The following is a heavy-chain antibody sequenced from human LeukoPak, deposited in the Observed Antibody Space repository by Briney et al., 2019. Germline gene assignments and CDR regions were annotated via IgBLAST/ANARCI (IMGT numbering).Heavy chain of an antibody. V-gene: IGHV3-21*01. CDR2: ISSSRSYI. J-gene: IGHJ4*02. Sequence: PGGSLRLSCAASGFTFSVYSMSGGREAPGKGVEWGSSISSSRSYIYYADSVKGRFTISRDNPKNSLYLQMNSLRAEDTAVYYCARDHRGSNYWGQGTLVTVSS. CDR1: GFTFSVYS. D-gene: IGHD3-10*01. CDR3: ARDHRGSNY.